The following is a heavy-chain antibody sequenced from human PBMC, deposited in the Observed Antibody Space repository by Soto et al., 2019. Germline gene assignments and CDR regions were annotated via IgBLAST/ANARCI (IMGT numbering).Heavy chain of an antibody. CDR1: GVSVRSYT. Sequence: SETLSLTCIVSGVSVRSYTWSWVRQPANKGLEWIGRVFSSVSATYNPSLKSRVSFTMDTPENRISLKLDSVTAADAGVYYCARDGMTTGDTWGPGTAVTVSS. D-gene: IGHD2-21*02. V-gene: IGHV4-4*07. CDR2: VFSSVSA. J-gene: IGHJ4*02. CDR3: ARDGMTTGDT.